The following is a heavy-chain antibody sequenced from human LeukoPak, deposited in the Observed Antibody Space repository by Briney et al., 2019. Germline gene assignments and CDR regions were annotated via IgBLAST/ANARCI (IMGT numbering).Heavy chain of an antibody. CDR2: ISSSSSTI. CDR1: GFTFSSYS. J-gene: IGHJ4*02. D-gene: IGHD6-13*01. CDR3: ARSPEGIAAAGTHYLFDY. Sequence: GGSLRLSCAASGFTFSSYSMTWVRQAPGKGLEWVSYISSSSSTIYYADSVKGRFTISRDNAKNSLYLQMNSLRAEDTAVYYCARSPEGIAAAGTHYLFDYWGQGTLVTVSS. V-gene: IGHV3-48*01.